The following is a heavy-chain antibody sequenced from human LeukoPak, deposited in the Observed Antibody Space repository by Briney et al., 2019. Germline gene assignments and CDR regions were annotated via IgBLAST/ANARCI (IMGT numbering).Heavy chain of an antibody. CDR2: ISYDGSNK. D-gene: IGHD3-10*01. V-gene: IGHV3-30*18. Sequence: GGSLRLSCAASGFTFSSYGMHWVRQAPGKGLEWVAVISYDGSNKYYADSVKGRFTTSRDNSKNTLYLQMNSLRAEGTAVYYCAKVVRGVLLTGAFDIWGQGTMVTVSS. CDR1: GFTFSSYG. J-gene: IGHJ3*02. CDR3: AKVVRGVLLTGAFDI.